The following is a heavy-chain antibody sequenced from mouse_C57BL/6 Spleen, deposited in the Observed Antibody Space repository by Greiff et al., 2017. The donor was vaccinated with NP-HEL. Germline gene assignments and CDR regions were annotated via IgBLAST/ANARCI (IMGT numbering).Heavy chain of an antibody. CDR2: IDPNSGGT. CDR3: ARANYGSSPWYFDV. Sequence: VQLQESGAELVKPGASVKLSCKASGYTFTSYWMHWVKQRPGRGLEWIGRIDPNSGGTKYNEKFKGKATLTVDKPSSTAYMQLSSLTSEDSAVYYGARANYGSSPWYFDVWGTGTTVTVSS. D-gene: IGHD1-1*01. V-gene: IGHV1-72*01. J-gene: IGHJ1*03. CDR1: GYTFTSYW.